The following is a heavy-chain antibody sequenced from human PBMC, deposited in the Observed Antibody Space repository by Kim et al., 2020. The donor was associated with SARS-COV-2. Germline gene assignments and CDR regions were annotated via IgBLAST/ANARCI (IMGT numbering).Heavy chain of an antibody. Sequence: GGSLRLSCAASGFTLSSYTMNWVRQAPGKGLEWVSLISGSGYYINYADSVKGRFTVSRDHAKNSLYLQMNSLRAEDTAIYYCARCGATAHDLDALDMWGQGTMVTVSS. J-gene: IGHJ3*02. V-gene: IGHV3-21*01. D-gene: IGHD1-1*01. CDR3: ARCGATAHDLDALDM. CDR1: GFTLSSYT. CDR2: ISGSGYYI.